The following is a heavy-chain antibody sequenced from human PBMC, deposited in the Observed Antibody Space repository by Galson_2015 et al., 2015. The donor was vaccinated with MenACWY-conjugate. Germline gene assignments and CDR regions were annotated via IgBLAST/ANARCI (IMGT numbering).Heavy chain of an antibody. CDR1: GYYFTSYW. V-gene: IGHV5-51*01. D-gene: IGHD1-26*01. CDR3: ARHPPGGRGMDV. CDR2: ISPGDSNT. Sequence: QSGAEVKQPGESLTISCKGSGYYFTSYWIAWARQIPGKGLEWMGLISPGDSNTRYSPSFQGQVTISADKSISTAYLQWSSLKASDTAMYYCARHPPGGRGMDVWGQGTTVTVSS. J-gene: IGHJ6*02.